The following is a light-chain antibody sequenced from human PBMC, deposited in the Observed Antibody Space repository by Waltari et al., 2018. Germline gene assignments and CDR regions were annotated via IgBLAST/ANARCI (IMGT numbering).Light chain of an antibody. CDR1: DIGGNS. CDR2: YDS. Sequence: SYVLTQTPSVSAAPGETVRISCGGIDIGGNSVHWYQQKAGRAPKMVISYDSDRRSGSPERFSGSNSGNTAILTISRVEAGDEADYYCQVWDRGGFFGGGTKVTVL. V-gene: IGLV3-21*04. J-gene: IGLJ2*01. CDR3: QVWDRGGF.